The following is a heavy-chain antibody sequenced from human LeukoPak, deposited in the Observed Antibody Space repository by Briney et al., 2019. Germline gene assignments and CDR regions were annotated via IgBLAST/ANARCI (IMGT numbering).Heavy chain of an antibody. CDR2: INHSGST. V-gene: IGHV4-34*01. CDR1: GGSFSGYY. J-gene: IGHJ4*02. CDR3: TLRNF. Sequence: SETLSLTCAVYGGSFSGYYWSWIRQPPGKGLEWIGEINHSGSTNYNPSLKSRVTISVDTSKNQFSLKLSSVTAADTAVYFCTLRNFWGQGSLVTVSS.